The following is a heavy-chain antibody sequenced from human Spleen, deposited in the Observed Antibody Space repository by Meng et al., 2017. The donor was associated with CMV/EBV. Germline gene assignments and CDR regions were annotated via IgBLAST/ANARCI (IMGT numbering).Heavy chain of an antibody. J-gene: IGHJ4*02. CDR1: DYIFTTYD. V-gene: IGHV1-8*02. D-gene: IGHD4-17*01. CDR2: MNPNSGNT. CDR3: ARGDYEVHY. Sequence: ASVKVSCKPSDYIFTTYDINWVRQASGQGLEWMGWMNPNSGNTGYAQKFQGRVTMTRNTSISTAYMELSSLRSEDTAVYYCARGDYEVHYWGQGTLVTVSS.